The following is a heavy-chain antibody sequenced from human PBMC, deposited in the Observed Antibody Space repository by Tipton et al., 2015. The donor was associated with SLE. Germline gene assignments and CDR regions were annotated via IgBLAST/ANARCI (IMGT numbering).Heavy chain of an antibody. V-gene: IGHV3-66*02. Sequence: SLRLSCAASGFNFSSNYMSWVRQAPGKGLEWVSVIYSGGSTYYADSVKGRFTISRDNSKNTLYLQMNSLRAEDTAVYYCARSCITGTKGAFDIWGQGTMVTVSS. CDR3: ARSCITGTKGAFDI. CDR1: GFNFSSNY. J-gene: IGHJ3*02. CDR2: IYSGGST. D-gene: IGHD1-20*01.